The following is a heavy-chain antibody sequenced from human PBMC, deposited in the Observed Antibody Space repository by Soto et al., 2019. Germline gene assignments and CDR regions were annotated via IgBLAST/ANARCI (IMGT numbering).Heavy chain of an antibody. J-gene: IGHJ4*02. Sequence: ASVKLSCKASGYTFTSYYIHWVRQAPGQGLEWMGIINAGGGGTSYTQKFQGRVTMTRDTSTSTVYMELSSLRSEDTAVYFCARGLYYYAGSGYPNDYWGQGTLVTVSS. CDR3: ARGLYYYAGSGYPNDY. D-gene: IGHD3-22*01. CDR2: INAGGGGT. CDR1: GYTFTSYY. V-gene: IGHV1-46*01.